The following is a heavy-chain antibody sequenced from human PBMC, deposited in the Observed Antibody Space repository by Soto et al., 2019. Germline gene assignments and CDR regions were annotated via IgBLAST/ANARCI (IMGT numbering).Heavy chain of an antibody. J-gene: IGHJ4*02. CDR3: STLRFVRGVHQLDC. CDR2: IKSKTDGGTT. V-gene: IGHV3-15*01. CDR1: GFSFNNAW. Sequence: EVQLVESGGGLVKPGGSLRLSCAASGFSFNNAWITWVRQAPGKGLEWVGRIKSKTDGGTTDYNAPVKGRFTISRDDSRNTVYLQMNSLQIEDTAVYYCSTLRFVRGVHQLDCWGQGTLVTVSS. D-gene: IGHD3-10*01.